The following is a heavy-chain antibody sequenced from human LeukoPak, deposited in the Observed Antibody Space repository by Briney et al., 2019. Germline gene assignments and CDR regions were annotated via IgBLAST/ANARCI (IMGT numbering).Heavy chain of an antibody. CDR1: GFTFDDYA. V-gene: IGHV3-9*01. J-gene: IGHJ3*02. D-gene: IGHD4-17*01. CDR3: AKEGLYGDYVVAFDI. Sequence: GGSLRLSCAASGFTFDDYAMHGVRQAPGKGLGWVSGISWNSGSIGYADSVKGRFTISRDNAKNSLYLQMNSLRAEDTALYYCAKEGLYGDYVVAFDIWGQGTMVTVSS. CDR2: ISWNSGSI.